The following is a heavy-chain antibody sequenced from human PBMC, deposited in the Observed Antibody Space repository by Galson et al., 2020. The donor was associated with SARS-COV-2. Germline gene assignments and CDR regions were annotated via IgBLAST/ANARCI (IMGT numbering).Heavy chain of an antibody. D-gene: IGHD4-17*01. V-gene: IGHV3-64*02. Sequence: AGSLRLSCAASGFNFRGYAMHWVRQAPGKGLAFVSAISNDGRSTYYTDSVKGRFIVSRDNSKNTLFLQMGSLTEADMAEYSCARGRDYGDVWGQGARVTVSS. CDR3: ARGRDYGDV. CDR2: ISNDGRST. CDR1: GFNFRGYA. J-gene: IGHJ4*02.